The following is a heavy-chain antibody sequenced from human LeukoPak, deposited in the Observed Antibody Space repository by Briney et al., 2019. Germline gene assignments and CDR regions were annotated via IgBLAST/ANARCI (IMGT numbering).Heavy chain of an antibody. D-gene: IGHD3-22*01. J-gene: IGHJ4*02. CDR2: IYHSGST. V-gene: IGHV4-39*07. CDR1: GGSISSGDYY. CDR3: ARYYFDRSGFYLLDY. Sequence: SETLSLTCTVSGGSISSGDYYWSWIRQPPGKGLEWIGEIYHSGSTNYNPSLKSRVTISVDKSKNQFSLKLSSVTAADTAVYYCARYYFDRSGFYLLDYWGQGTLVTVSS.